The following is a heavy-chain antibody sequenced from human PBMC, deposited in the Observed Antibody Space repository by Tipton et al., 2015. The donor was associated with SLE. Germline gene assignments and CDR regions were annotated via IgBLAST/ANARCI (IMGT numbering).Heavy chain of an antibody. CDR2: INPNNGGT. CDR3: ARVFPGKYYFDY. D-gene: IGHD3-10*01. V-gene: IGHV1-2*06. J-gene: IGHJ4*02. CDR1: GYTFTAFY. Sequence: QSGAEVKQPGASVKVSCKASGYTFTAFYMHWVRQAPGQGLEWMGRINPNNGGTNYAQKFQGRVSMTRDTSIPTAYMELSTLRSDDTAVYFCARVFPGKYYFDYWGQGTLVTVSS.